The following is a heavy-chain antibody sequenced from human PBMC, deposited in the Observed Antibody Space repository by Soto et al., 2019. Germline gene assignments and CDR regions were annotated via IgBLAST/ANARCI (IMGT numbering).Heavy chain of an antibody. D-gene: IGHD2-15*01. CDR1: GFTVSNSY. Sequence: PGGSLRLSCAASGFTVSNSYMNWVRQAPGKGLEWISFIYSGGNTYYADPVKGRFTISRDDSKNTLYLQMNSLRAEDTAVYHCATCSGPYCYNNYWGQGTLLTVSS. V-gene: IGHV3-66*01. J-gene: IGHJ4*02. CDR3: ATCSGPYCYNNY. CDR2: IYSGGNT.